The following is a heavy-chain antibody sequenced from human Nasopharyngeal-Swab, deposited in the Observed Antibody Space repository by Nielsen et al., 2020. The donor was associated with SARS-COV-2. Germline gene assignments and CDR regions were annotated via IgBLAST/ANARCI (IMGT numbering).Heavy chain of an antibody. CDR2: ISWDGGST. Sequence: GGSLRLSCAASGFTFDDYAMHWVRQAPGKGLEWVSLISWDGGSTYYADSVKGRFTISRDNSKNSLYLQMNSLRAEDTAVYYCARSQGERRAGAFDIWGQGTMVTVSS. D-gene: IGHD1-1*01. CDR1: GFTFDDYA. V-gene: IGHV3-43D*03. CDR3: ARSQGERRAGAFDI. J-gene: IGHJ3*02.